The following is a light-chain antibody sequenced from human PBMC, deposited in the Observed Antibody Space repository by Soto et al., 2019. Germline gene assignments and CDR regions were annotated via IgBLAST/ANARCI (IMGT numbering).Light chain of an antibody. Sequence: IRSTKWPAAVPASPCDRVTITCRASQGISSYVAWYQQKPGKAPKLLIYAASTLQGGVPSRFSGSGSGTDFTLTISCLQSEDFATYYCQQYYSYPPTFGQGTKVDIK. V-gene: IGKV1-8*01. J-gene: IGKJ1*01. CDR2: AAS. CDR1: QGISSY. CDR3: QQYYSYPPT.